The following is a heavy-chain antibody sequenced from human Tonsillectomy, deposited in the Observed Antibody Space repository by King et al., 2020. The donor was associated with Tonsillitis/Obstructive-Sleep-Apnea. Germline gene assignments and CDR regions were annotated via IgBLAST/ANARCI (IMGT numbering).Heavy chain of an antibody. CDR3: ARVDYYDSSGYDP. V-gene: IGHV1-2*02. J-gene: IGHJ5*02. D-gene: IGHD3-22*01. Sequence: VQLVESGAEVKKPGASVKVSCKASGYTFTGYYMHWVRQAPGQGLEWMGWINPNSGGTNYAQKFQGRVTMTRDTSISTAYMELSRLRSDDTAVYYCARVDYYDSSGYDPWGQGTLVTVSS. CDR2: INPNSGGT. CDR1: GYTFTGYY.